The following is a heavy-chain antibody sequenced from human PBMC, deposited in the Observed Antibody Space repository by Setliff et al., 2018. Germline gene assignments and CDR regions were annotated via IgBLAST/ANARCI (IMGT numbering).Heavy chain of an antibody. CDR2: INNYNFNT. CDR1: GFTFTDYG. D-gene: IGHD3-22*01. CDR3: ARINFYVSSGYYYAPEL. Sequence: ASVKVSCKSSGFTFTDYGITWVRQVPGQGLEWMGWINNYNFNTQYAQKFQGRVTVTTDTPTTTAYMELRSLRADDTAVYYCARINFYVSSGYYYAPELWGQGTTVTVSS. J-gene: IGHJ4*02. V-gene: IGHV1-18*01.